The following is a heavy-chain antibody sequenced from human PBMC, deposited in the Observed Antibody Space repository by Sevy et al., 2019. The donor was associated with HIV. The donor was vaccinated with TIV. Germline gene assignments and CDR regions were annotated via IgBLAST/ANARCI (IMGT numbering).Heavy chain of an antibody. D-gene: IGHD3-22*01. Sequence: GCSLRLSCAASRFTFSSYAMHWVRQAPGKGLEWVAVISYDGSNKYYADSVKGRFTISRDNSKNTLFLQMNSLRAEDTAVYYCARDFYYDSSGYYPYWGQGTLVTVSS. J-gene: IGHJ4*02. CDR2: ISYDGSNK. V-gene: IGHV3-30-3*01. CDR1: RFTFSSYA. CDR3: ARDFYYDSSGYYPY.